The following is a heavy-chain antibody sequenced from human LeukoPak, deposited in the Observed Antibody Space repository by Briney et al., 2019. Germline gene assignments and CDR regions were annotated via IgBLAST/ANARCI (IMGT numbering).Heavy chain of an antibody. J-gene: IGHJ5*02. Sequence: PGGSLRLSCVVSGFSVNNSGMSWVRQAPGKGLDWISAISVDGKTAYYADSVKGRFIISRDNSKNTLYLQLSGLRAEDTAVYYCAQGYLSGWYPSWGQGSMVSVSS. CDR2: ISVDGKTA. V-gene: IGHV3-23*01. D-gene: IGHD6-19*01. CDR3: AQGYLSGWYPS. CDR1: GFSVNNSG.